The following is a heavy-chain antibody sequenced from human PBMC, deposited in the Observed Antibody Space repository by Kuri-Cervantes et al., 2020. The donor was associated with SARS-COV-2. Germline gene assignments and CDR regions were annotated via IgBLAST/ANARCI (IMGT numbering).Heavy chain of an antibody. Sequence: KVSCKGSGYSFTGSWIGWVRQMPGKGLEWMGIIYPGDSDTRYSPSFQGQVTISADKSISTAYLQWSSLKASDTAMYYCARSSTPSVVIATSPLDYWGQGTLVTVSS. D-gene: IGHD2-21*01. CDR3: ARSSTPSVVIATSPLDY. CDR1: GYSFTGSW. CDR2: IYPGDSDT. V-gene: IGHV5-51*01. J-gene: IGHJ4*02.